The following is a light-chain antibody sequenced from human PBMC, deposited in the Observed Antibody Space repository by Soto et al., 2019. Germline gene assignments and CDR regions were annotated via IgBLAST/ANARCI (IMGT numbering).Light chain of an antibody. CDR2: GDN. Sequence: QAVLTQPPSVSGAPGLRVTISCTGNSANIGAGYDGHWYQQLPGTAPKLLIYGDNNRPSGVPDRFSGSKPGTSASLAITGLQAEDEADYYCQSYDNSLSGSWIFGGGTKLTVL. V-gene: IGLV1-40*01. CDR1: SANIGAGYD. J-gene: IGLJ2*01. CDR3: QSYDNSLSGSWI.